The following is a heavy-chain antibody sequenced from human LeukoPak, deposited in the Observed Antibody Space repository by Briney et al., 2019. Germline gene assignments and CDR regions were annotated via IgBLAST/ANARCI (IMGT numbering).Heavy chain of an antibody. J-gene: IGHJ5*02. CDR3: ARDHHVGENWFDP. CDR2: IIPIFGTA. D-gene: IGHD3-16*01. Sequence: ASVKVSCKASGGTFSSYAISWVRQAPGQGLEWMGGIIPIFGTANYAQKFQGRVTITTDESTSTAYMELGSLRSEDTAVFCCARDHHVGENWFDPWGQGTLVTVSS. V-gene: IGHV1-69*05. CDR1: GGTFSSYA.